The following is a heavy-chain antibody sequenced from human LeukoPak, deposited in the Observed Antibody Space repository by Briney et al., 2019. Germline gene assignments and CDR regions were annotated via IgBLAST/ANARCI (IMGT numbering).Heavy chain of an antibody. D-gene: IGHD2-2*01. J-gene: IGHJ4*02. Sequence: GGSLRLSCAASGFTFSSYAMHWVRQAPGKGLEWVAVISYDGSNKYYADSVKGRFTISRDNSKNTLYLQMNSLRAEDTAVYYCARDEARYCSSTSWYGFFYWGQGTLVTVSS. CDR2: ISYDGSNK. CDR1: GFTFSSYA. CDR3: ARDEARYCSSTSWYGFFY. V-gene: IGHV3-30*04.